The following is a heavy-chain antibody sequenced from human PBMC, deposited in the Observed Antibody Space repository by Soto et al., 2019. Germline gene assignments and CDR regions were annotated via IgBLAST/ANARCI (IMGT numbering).Heavy chain of an antibody. V-gene: IGHV3-23*01. D-gene: IGHD6-13*01. CDR2: ISGSGGST. J-gene: IGHJ4*02. Sequence: QPGGSLRLSCSASGFIFSSYAMSWVRQAPGKGLERVSAISGSGGSTYYADSVKGRFTISRDNSKNTLYLQMNSLRAEDTAVYYCAKDGGIARQWGQGTLVTVSS. CDR3: AKDGGIARQ. CDR1: GFIFSSYA.